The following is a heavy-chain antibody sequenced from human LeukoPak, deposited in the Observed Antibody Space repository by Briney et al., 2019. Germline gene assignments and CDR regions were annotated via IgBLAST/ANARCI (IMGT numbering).Heavy chain of an antibody. CDR1: GGSISSSSYY. CDR3: ARDGKEFGTLDY. V-gene: IGHV4-39*07. CDR2: IYYNGNT. Sequence: SETLSLTCTVSGGSISSSSYYWGWIRQPPGKGLEWIGNIYYNGNTYYNPSLKSRVTISADTSKNQFSLKLSSVTAADTAVYYCARDGKEFGTLDYWGQGTLVTVSS. J-gene: IGHJ4*02. D-gene: IGHD3-10*01.